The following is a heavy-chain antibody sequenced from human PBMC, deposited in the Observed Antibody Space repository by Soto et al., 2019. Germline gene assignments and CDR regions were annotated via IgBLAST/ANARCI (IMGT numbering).Heavy chain of an antibody. CDR1: GGSFSGYY. Sequence: QVQLQQWGAGLLKPSETLSLTCAVYGGSFSGYYWSWIRQPPGKGLEWIGEINHSGSTNYNPYLKSRVTISVDTSKTQFSLKLSSVTAADTAVYYCARGRWLRSSFDYWGQGTLVTVSS. J-gene: IGHJ4*02. V-gene: IGHV4-34*01. CDR3: ARGRWLRSSFDY. D-gene: IGHD5-12*01. CDR2: INHSGST.